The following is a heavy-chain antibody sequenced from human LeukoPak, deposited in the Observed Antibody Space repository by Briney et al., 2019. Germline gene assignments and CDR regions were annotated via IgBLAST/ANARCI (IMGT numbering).Heavy chain of an antibody. V-gene: IGHV3-21*01. Sequence: GGSLRLSCAASGFTFSSYSMNGVRQAPGKGLEWVSSISSSSSYIYYADSVKGRFTISRDNAKNSLYLQMNSLRAEDTAVYYCARAGYYYGSGSYYYGMDVWGKGTTVTVSS. CDR3: ARAGYYYGSGSYYYGMDV. J-gene: IGHJ6*04. CDR2: ISSSSSYI. CDR1: GFTFSSYS. D-gene: IGHD3-10*01.